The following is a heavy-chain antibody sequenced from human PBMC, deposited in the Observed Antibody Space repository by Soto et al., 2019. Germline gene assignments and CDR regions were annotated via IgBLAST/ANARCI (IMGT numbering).Heavy chain of an antibody. CDR3: AREEMANLGYGMDV. D-gene: IGHD5-12*01. CDR2: INHSGST. CDR1: GGSFSGYY. V-gene: IGHV4-34*01. J-gene: IGHJ6*02. Sequence: SETLSLTCAVYGGSFSGYYWSWIRQPPGKGLEWIGEINHSGSTNYNPSLKSRVTISVDTSKNQFSLKLSSVTAADTAVYYCAREEMANLGYGMDVWGQGTTVTVSS.